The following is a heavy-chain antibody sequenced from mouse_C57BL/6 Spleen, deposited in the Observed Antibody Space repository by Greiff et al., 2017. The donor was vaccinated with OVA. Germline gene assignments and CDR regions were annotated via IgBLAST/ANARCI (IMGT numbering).Heavy chain of an antibody. D-gene: IGHD2-2*01. V-gene: IGHV1-64*01. J-gene: IGHJ3*01. CDR2: IHPNSGST. Sequence: QVQLQQPGAELVKPGASVKLSCKASGYTFTSYWMHWVKQRPGQGLEWIGMIHPNSGSTNYNEKFKSKATLTVDKSSSTAYMQLSSLTSEDSAVYYGARTLDGYEFAYWGQGTLVTVSA. CDR1: GYTFTSYW. CDR3: ARTLDGYEFAY.